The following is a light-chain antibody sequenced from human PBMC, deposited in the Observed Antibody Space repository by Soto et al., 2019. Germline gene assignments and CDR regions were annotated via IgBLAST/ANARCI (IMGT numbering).Light chain of an antibody. CDR1: QSVDSN. CDR3: QHYGSSVPIT. J-gene: IGKJ3*01. Sequence: EIVMTQSPATLSVSPGDGATLSCRASQSVDSNLAWYQQKPGQTPRLLMYGASTRPTGIPARFSGSGSGTEFTLTIISLQSEDSAVYYCQHYGSSVPITFGPGTKVDIK. V-gene: IGKV3D-15*01. CDR2: GAS.